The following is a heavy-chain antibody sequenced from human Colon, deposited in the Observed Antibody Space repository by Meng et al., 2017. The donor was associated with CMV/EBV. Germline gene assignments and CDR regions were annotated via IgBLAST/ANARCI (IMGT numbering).Heavy chain of an antibody. CDR1: GFTFSSYS. J-gene: IGHJ4*02. CDR3: ARIAREIRFGVVTMGHYFDF. Sequence: GGSLRLSCEGSGFTFSSYSMSWVRQAPGKGLEWVSSISSGGRDIFYSDSMEGRLAISRDNAENSLSLQMSSLRVEDTAVYFCARIAREIRFGVVTMGHYFDFWGQGIQVTVSS. D-gene: IGHD3-3*01. CDR2: ISSGGRDI. V-gene: IGHV3-21*06.